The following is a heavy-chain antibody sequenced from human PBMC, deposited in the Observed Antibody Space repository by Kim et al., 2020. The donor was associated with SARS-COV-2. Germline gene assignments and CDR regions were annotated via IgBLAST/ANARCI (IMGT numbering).Heavy chain of an antibody. J-gene: IGHJ2*01. CDR2: ISTSSSTI. Sequence: GGSLRLSCAASGFTFSSYSMNWVRQAPGKGLEWISYISTSSSTIYYADSLKGRFTISRDNAKSSLYLQMNSLRDEDTAVYSCARGGYGFVWYFDLWGRGTLVTVSS. CDR3: ARGGYGFVWYFDL. CDR1: GFTFSSYS. D-gene: IGHD2-15*01. V-gene: IGHV3-48*02.